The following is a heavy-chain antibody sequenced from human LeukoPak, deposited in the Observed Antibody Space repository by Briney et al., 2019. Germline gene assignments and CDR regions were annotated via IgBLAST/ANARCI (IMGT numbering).Heavy chain of an antibody. Sequence: SQTLSLTCAISGDSVSSNSAAWNWIRQSPSRGLEWLGRTYYRSKWYNDYAVSVKSRITINPDTSKNQFSLQLNSVIPEDTAVYYCARDQVSYCGGDCYIRDAFDVWGQGTMVTVSS. V-gene: IGHV6-1*01. D-gene: IGHD2-21*01. CDR1: GDSVSSNSAA. J-gene: IGHJ3*01. CDR3: ARDQVSYCGGDCYIRDAFDV. CDR2: TYYRSKWYN.